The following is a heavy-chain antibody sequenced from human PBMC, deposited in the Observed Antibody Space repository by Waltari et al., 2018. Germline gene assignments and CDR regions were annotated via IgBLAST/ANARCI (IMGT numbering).Heavy chain of an antibody. J-gene: IGHJ4*02. Sequence: QVQLVQSGAEVNKPGSSVTVPCKASGGPFSSYALSWVRQAPGQGLEWMGRIIPIFGTANYAQKFQGRVTITADKSTSTAYMELSSLRSEDTAVYYCALNSGSYYPFDYWGQGTLVTVSS. D-gene: IGHD3-10*01. CDR1: GGPFSSYA. CDR2: IIPIFGTA. V-gene: IGHV1-69*08. CDR3: ALNSGSYYPFDY.